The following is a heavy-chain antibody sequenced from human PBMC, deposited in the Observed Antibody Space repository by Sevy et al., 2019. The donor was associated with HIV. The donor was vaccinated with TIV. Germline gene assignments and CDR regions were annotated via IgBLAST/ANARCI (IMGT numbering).Heavy chain of an antibody. CDR3: ARVFMGTDFWSGYSTFDY. J-gene: IGHJ4*02. D-gene: IGHD3-3*01. V-gene: IGHV1-2*06. CDR2: INPNSGGT. CDR1: GYTFTGYY. Sequence: ASVKVSYKASGYTFTGYYMHWVRQAPGQGLEWMGRINPNSGGTNYAQKFQGRVTMTRDTSISTAYMELSRLRSDDTAVYYCARVFMGTDFWSGYSTFDYWGQGTLVTVSS.